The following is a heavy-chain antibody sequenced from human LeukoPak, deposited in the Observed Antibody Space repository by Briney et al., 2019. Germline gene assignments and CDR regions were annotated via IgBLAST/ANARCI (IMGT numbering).Heavy chain of an antibody. D-gene: IGHD4-23*01. CDR3: ARAAYRSNSEFDF. Sequence: SETLSLTCTVSGGSISSYYWSWIRQPPGKGLEWIGYIYYSGTNYNPSLKSRVTMSVDTSKKQFSLKLSSVTAADTAVYYCARAAYRSNSEFDFWGQGTLVTVSS. CDR2: IYYSGT. CDR1: GGSISSYY. V-gene: IGHV4-59*01. J-gene: IGHJ4*02.